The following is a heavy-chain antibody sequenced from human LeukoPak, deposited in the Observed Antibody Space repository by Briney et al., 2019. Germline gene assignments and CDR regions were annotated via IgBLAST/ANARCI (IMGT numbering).Heavy chain of an antibody. CDR1: GFTFDTYS. CDR2: ISYDGSHK. Sequence: GGSLRLSCAASGFTFDTYSMDWVRQALGKGLEWVAVISYDGSHKYYADFVKGRFTISRDNSKNTLYLQMNSLRAEDTAVYYCATASRLSYDTFDIWGQGTVVTVSS. J-gene: IGHJ3*02. D-gene: IGHD2/OR15-2a*01. V-gene: IGHV3-30*03. CDR3: ATASRLSYDTFDI.